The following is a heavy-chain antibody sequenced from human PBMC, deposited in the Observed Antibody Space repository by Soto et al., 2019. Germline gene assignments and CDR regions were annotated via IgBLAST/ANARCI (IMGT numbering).Heavy chain of an antibody. CDR2: IAYDSSKK. Sequence: QVQLVESGGGVVQPGRSVRLSCAASGFSFSYYAMHWVRQAPGKGLEWVAVIAYDSSKKYYADSVKGRFIISRDNSKNTLYLQMNSLRDDDTAVYYCASPYCSGGSCYLTEYFQYWGQGTLVTVSS. J-gene: IGHJ1*01. CDR3: ASPYCSGGSCYLTEYFQY. V-gene: IGHV3-30*03. D-gene: IGHD2-15*01. CDR1: GFSFSYYA.